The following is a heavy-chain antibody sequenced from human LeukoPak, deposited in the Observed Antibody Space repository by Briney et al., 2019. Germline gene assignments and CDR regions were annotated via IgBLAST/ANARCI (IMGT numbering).Heavy chain of an antibody. Sequence: GGSLRLSCAASGFTFSSYAMSWVRQAPGKGLEWVSAISGSGGSTYYADSVKGRFTISRDNSKNTLYLQMNSLRAEDTAVYYCAKSAYCSSTSCYTGIYYYYMDVWGKGTTVTVSS. CDR3: AKSAYCSSTSCYTGIYYYYMDV. D-gene: IGHD2-2*02. CDR2: ISGSGGST. CDR1: GFTFSSYA. V-gene: IGHV3-23*01. J-gene: IGHJ6*03.